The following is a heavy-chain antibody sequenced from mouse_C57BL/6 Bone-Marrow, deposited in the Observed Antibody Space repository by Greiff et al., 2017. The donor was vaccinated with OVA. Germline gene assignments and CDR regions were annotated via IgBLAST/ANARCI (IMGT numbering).Heavy chain of an antibody. CDR1: GYTFTSYW. V-gene: IGHV1-7*01. D-gene: IGHD4-1*01. J-gene: IGHJ2*01. CDR2: INPSSGYT. Sequence: QVQLQQSGAELAKPGASVKLSCKASGYTFTSYWMHWVKQRPGQGLEWIGYINPSSGYTKYNQKFKDKATLTADKYSSTAYMQLSSLTYEDSAVYYCARGAPTGTDEIDYWGQGTTLTVSS. CDR3: ARGAPTGTDEIDY.